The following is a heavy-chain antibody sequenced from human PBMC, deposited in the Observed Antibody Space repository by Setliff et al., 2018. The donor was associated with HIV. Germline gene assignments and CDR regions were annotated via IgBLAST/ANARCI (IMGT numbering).Heavy chain of an antibody. CDR1: GFTFDDYG. Sequence: GESLKISCAASGFTFDDYGMSWVRQAPGKGLEWVSGISGSGDSTFYADSLKGRFTISRDNSKNTLYLQMNSLRAEDTAVYYCAKTLPTLYPPHDYYFAMDVWGQGTTVTVSS. CDR3: AKTLPTLYPPHDYYFAMDV. CDR2: ISGSGDST. J-gene: IGHJ6*02. D-gene: IGHD2-15*01. V-gene: IGHV3-23*01.